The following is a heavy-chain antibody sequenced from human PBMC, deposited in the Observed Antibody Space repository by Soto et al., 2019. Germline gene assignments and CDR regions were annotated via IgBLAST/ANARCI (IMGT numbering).Heavy chain of an antibody. V-gene: IGHV3-30*03. Sequence: QVQLVESGGGVVQPGRSLRLSCAASGFTFSSYGMHWVRQAPGKGLEWVAVISYDGSNKYYADSVKGRFTISRDNSKNTLYLQMNSLRAEETAVYDCASEMDTIPGHDYWGQGTLVTVSS. CDR1: GFTFSSYG. J-gene: IGHJ4*02. D-gene: IGHD5-18*01. CDR2: ISYDGSNK. CDR3: ASEMDTIPGHDY.